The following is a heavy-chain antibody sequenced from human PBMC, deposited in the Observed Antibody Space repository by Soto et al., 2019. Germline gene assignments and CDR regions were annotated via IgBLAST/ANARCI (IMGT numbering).Heavy chain of an antibody. V-gene: IGHV3-30*04. CDR2: ISYDGRNE. CDR1: GFTFSSFA. J-gene: IGHJ4*02. Sequence: QVQLVESGGGAVQPGRSLRLSCAASGFTFSSFAMHWVRQAPGKALEWVTDISYDGRNERYADSVKGRFTISRDNCKNTLYLQMNSLRAEATAVYYCAREVTVCNGGRCYSYNDWGQGTLVTVSS. CDR3: AREVTVCNGGRCYSYND. D-gene: IGHD2-15*01.